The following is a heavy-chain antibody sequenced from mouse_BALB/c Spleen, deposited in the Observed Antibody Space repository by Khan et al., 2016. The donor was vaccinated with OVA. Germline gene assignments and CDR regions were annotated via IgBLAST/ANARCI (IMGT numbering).Heavy chain of an antibody. CDR3: AGGGYGGFAY. V-gene: IGHV1-9*01. J-gene: IGHJ3*01. CDR1: GYTFSSYW. CDR2: IFPGTIST. D-gene: IGHD2-2*01. Sequence: QVQLQQSGGDLMKPGASVKISCKATGYTFSSYWIEWVKQTPGHGLEWIGQIFPGTISTTSNEKFKGKATFTADTSSNTAYMQLSHLTSENAAVYYCAGGGYGGFAYWGQGTLVTVSA.